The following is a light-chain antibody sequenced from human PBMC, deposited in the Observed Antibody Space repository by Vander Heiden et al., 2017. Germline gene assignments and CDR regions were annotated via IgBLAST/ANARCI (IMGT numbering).Light chain of an antibody. CDR3: QQYVTTPLT. CDR1: QNVLYNSNNKNY. J-gene: IGKJ4*01. Sequence: GRAQAQNSVAVSLGERATINCKSSQNVLYNSNNKNYLAWYQQKPGQPPKVLIYWASTREFGVPDRFSGRASWTDFTLTIINPPAQDVAVPYSQQYVTTPLTFGGGTKVELK. V-gene: IGKV4-1*01. CDR2: WAS.